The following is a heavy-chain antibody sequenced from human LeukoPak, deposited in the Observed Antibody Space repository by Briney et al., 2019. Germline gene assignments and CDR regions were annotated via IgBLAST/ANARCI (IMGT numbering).Heavy chain of an antibody. V-gene: IGHV3-53*01. CDR2: IKSDGTT. J-gene: IGHJ4*02. CDR1: GLTVTSNH. Sequence: GGSLRLSCAASGLTVTSNHMSWVRQAPGEGLEWVSLIKSDGTTEYADSVKGRFTISRDSSKNTLFLQMNSLRVEDTAVYYCARLRRGYWGRGTPVTVSS. CDR3: ARLRRGY.